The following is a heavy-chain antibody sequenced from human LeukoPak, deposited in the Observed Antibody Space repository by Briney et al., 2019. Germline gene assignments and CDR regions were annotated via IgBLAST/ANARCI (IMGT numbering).Heavy chain of an antibody. CDR1: GGSISSYY. J-gene: IGHJ6*02. V-gene: IGHV4-34*01. D-gene: IGHD3-10*01. CDR2: INHSGST. CDR3: ARGGDGEFYYYYGMDV. Sequence: KPSETLSLTCTVSGGSISSYYWSWIRQPPGKGLEWIGEINHSGSTNYNPSLKSRVTISVDTSKNQFSLKLSSVTAADTAVYYCARGGDGEFYYYYGMDVWGQGTTVTVSS.